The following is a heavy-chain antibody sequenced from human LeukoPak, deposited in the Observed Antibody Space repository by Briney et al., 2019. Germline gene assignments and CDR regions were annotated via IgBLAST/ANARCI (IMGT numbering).Heavy chain of an antibody. CDR2: INTDGSST. J-gene: IGHJ3*02. V-gene: IGHV3-74*01. CDR3: ARVNFAQRSAFDI. Sequence: PGGSLRLSCTASGFTFSSYWMHWVRQAPGKGLVWVSRINTDGSSTSYADSVKGRFTISRDNAKNTLYLQMNSLRAEDTAVYYCARVNFAQRSAFDIWGQGTMVTVSS. CDR1: GFTFSSYW. D-gene: IGHD3-9*01.